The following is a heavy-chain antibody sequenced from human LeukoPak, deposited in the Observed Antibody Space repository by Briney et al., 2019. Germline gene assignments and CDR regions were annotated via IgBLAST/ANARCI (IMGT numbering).Heavy chain of an antibody. D-gene: IGHD5-18*01. V-gene: IGHV3-21*01. CDR2: ISTSSIYI. Sequence: GGSLRLSCAASGFTFSSCSMNWVSQAPGKGLEWVSSISTSSIYIYYADSVKGRFTISRDNAKNSLYLQMNSLRAEDTAVYYCARDGAAMVTRLFDYWGQGTLVTVSS. CDR3: ARDGAAMVTRLFDY. J-gene: IGHJ4*02. CDR1: GFTFSSCS.